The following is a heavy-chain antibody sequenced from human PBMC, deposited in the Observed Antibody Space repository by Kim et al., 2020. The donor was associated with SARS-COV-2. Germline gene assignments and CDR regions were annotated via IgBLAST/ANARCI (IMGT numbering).Heavy chain of an antibody. CDR2: ISGSGGST. D-gene: IGHD6-19*01. CDR3: AKAETRSSGWYRGYYFDY. CDR1: GFTFSSYA. J-gene: IGHJ4*02. Sequence: GGSLRLSCAASGFTFSSYAMSWVRQAPGKGLEWVSAISGSGGSTYYADSVKGRFTISRDNSKNTLYLQMNSLRAEDTAVYYCAKAETRSSGWYRGYYFDYWGQGTLVTVSS. V-gene: IGHV3-23*01.